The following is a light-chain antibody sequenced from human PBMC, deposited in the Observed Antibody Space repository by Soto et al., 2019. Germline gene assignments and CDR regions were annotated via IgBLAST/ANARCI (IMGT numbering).Light chain of an antibody. CDR3: QQYNNWPPT. CDR1: QSVTSN. J-gene: IGKJ1*01. CDR2: GAS. Sequence: IAMTQSPATLSVSPGERATLSCRASQSVTSNLAWYQQKSGQAPRLLIYGASTRASGIPARFGGIGFGTEFTHTISSLQSEDFAFYYWQQYNNWPPTFGQGTKVDIK. V-gene: IGKV3-15*01.